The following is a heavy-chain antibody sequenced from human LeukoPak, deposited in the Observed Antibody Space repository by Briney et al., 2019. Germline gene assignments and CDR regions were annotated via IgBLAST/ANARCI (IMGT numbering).Heavy chain of an antibody. CDR2: VSADNVNT. CDR1: GYTFTSYG. J-gene: IGHJ4*02. CDR3: ARWAPGKGYGSGSSSQPTFDY. D-gene: IGHD3-10*01. Sequence: ASVNVSCKACGYTFTSYGISWLLRPAGQGPKWRAGVSADNVNTNYAQKLQGSLPMTPHTSTRTAYMELRSLRSEETAVYYCARWAPGKGYGSGSSSQPTFDYWAQGTLVTVSS. V-gene: IGHV1-18*01.